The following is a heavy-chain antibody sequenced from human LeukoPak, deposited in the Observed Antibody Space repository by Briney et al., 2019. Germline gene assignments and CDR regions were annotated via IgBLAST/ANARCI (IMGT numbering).Heavy chain of an antibody. Sequence: GGSLRLSCAASGFTFSSYWMNWVRQAPGKGLERVANIKQDGSEKYHVDSVKGRFTISRDNAKNSLYLQMNSLRAEDTAVYYCAREYIRVVDSPYYFDYWGQGTLVTVSS. D-gene: IGHD1-14*01. CDR3: AREYIRVVDSPYYFDY. J-gene: IGHJ4*02. CDR2: IKQDGSEK. V-gene: IGHV3-7*01. CDR1: GFTFSSYW.